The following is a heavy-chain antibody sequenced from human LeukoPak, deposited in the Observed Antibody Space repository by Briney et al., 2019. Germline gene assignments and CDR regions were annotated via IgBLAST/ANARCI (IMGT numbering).Heavy chain of an antibody. CDR2: IYYSGST. J-gene: IGHJ4*02. V-gene: IGHV4-59*08. D-gene: IGHD1-1*01. Sequence: SETLSLTCTVSGGSISGYYWSWIRQPPGKGLERIGYIYYSGSTNYNPSLKSRVTISVDTSKNQFSLKLSSVTAADTAVYYCARHPSTGSRIFDYWGQGTLVTVSS. CDR1: GGSISGYY. CDR3: ARHPSTGSRIFDY.